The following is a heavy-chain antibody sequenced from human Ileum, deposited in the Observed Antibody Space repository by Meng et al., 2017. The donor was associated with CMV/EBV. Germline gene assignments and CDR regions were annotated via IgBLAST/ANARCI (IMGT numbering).Heavy chain of an antibody. D-gene: IGHD2-2*01. CDR2: ISGSGSTT. CDR1: GFTFRSYA. J-gene: IGHJ4*02. V-gene: IGHV3-23*01. Sequence: GESLKISCAASGFTFRSYAMSWVRQAPGKGLDWVAGISGSGSTTKYAASVEGRFTISRDNSKDTLFLQMNSLRVEDTALYYCAKDMWEYQLPVGSWGQGTLVTVSS. CDR3: AKDMWEYQLPVGS.